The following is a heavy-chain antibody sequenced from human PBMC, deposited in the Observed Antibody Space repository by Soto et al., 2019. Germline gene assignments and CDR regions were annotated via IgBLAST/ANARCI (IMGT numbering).Heavy chain of an antibody. Sequence: SETLCLTCTVSGASMSNHVGEWIRQSPGKGLEWIAYIYYSGTTYYNPSLKSRVTMSVDTSKNQFSLKLSSVTAADAAVYYCGAYDSSGYIWGQGTQVTVSS. D-gene: IGHD3-22*01. CDR2: IYYSGTT. CDR1: GASMSNHV. V-gene: IGHV4-59*08. J-gene: IGHJ4*02. CDR3: GAYDSSGYI.